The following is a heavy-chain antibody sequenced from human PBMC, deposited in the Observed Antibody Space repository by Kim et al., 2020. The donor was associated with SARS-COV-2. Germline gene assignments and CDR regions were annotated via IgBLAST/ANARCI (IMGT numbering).Heavy chain of an antibody. V-gene: IGHV3-9*01. CDR2: ISWNSGSI. D-gene: IGHD1-26*01. CDR3: AKDMGGATGFDY. Sequence: GGSLRLSCAASGFTFDDYAMHWVRQAPGKGLEWVSGISWNSGSIGYADSVKGRFTISRDNAKNSLYLQMNSLRAEDTALYYCAKDMGGATGFDYWGKGTL. J-gene: IGHJ4*02. CDR1: GFTFDDYA.